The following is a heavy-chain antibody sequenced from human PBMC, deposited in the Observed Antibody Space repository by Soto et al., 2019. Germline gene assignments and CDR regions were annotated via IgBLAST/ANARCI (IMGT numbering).Heavy chain of an antibody. J-gene: IGHJ6*02. CDR1: GFTFGAYT. CDR2: IRSTAYGAPT. V-gene: IGHV3-49*04. CDR3: TRIQEWLIRRRFRYYAMDV. Sequence: GGSLRLSCTGSGFTFGAYTMSWVRQAPGKGLEWVGSIRSTAYGAPTDVAASVKGRFTISRDDSNGTAYLQMNSLKTEDAAVYYCTRIQEWLIRRRFRYYAMDVSGPATTLTV. D-gene: IGHD6-19*01.